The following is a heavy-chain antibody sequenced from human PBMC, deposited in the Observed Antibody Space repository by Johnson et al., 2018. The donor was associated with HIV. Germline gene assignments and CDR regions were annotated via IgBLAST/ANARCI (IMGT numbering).Heavy chain of an antibody. J-gene: IGHJ3*01. CDR1: GFTFSSYG. CDR3: ATDEYTNSLGV. V-gene: IGHV3-30*02. CDR2: IRYDGGNK. Sequence: VQLMESGGGVVQPGGSLRLSCAASGFTFSSYGMHWVRQAPGKGLEWVAFIRYDGGNKYNADSVKGRFTISRDNSKNTLYLQMNSLRAEDTAVYYCATDEYTNSLGVWGQGTMVTVSS. D-gene: IGHD6-6*01.